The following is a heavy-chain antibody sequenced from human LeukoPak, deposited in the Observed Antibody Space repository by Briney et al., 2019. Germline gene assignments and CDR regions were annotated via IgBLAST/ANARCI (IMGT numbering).Heavy chain of an antibody. Sequence: PSQTLSLTCTVSRGSISSGSYYWSWIRQPAGKGLEWIGRIYTSGSTNYNPSLKSRVTISVDTSKNQFSLKLTSVTAADTAVYYCARGRSSGSEDFWGQGTLVTVSS. D-gene: IGHD6-19*01. CDR2: IYTSGST. V-gene: IGHV4-61*02. CDR1: RGSISSGSYY. J-gene: IGHJ4*02. CDR3: ARGRSSGSEDF.